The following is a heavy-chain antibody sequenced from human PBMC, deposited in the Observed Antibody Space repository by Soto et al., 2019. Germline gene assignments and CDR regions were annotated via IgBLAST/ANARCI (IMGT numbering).Heavy chain of an antibody. CDR3: ARRRNDYGDYYYYMDV. CDR1: GYSFTSYW. V-gene: IGHV5-51*01. J-gene: IGHJ6*03. Sequence: PGESLKISCKGSGYSFTSYWIGWVRQMPGKGLEWMGIIYPGDSDTRYSPSFQGQVTISADKSISTAYLQWSSLKASDTAMYYCARRRNDYGDYYYYMDVWGKGTTVTVS. D-gene: IGHD4-17*01. CDR2: IYPGDSDT.